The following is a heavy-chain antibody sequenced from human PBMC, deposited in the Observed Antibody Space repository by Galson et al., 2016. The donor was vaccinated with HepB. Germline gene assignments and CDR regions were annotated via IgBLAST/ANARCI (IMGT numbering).Heavy chain of an antibody. J-gene: IGHJ4*02. CDR2: TYYRSKWYY. V-gene: IGHV6-1*01. CDR3: SRGNSGYSVFRFAW. D-gene: IGHD2-21*01. Sequence: CAISGDSVSSNSAAWNWIRQSPSRGLEWLGRTYYRSKWYYDYAVSVESRISINPDTSKNRFSLQLNSVTPEDTAVYYCSRGNSGYSVFRFAWGGQGTLVTVSS. CDR1: GDSVSSNSAA.